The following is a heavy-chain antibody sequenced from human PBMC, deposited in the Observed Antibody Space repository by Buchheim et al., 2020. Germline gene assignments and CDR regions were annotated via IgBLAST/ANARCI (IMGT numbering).Heavy chain of an antibody. D-gene: IGHD5-24*01. J-gene: IGHJ4*02. CDR2: MYYSGTT. Sequence: QVLLQESGPGLVKPSQTLSLPCSVSGDSIRSGGYYWSWIRQHPGKGLEWIGYMYYSGTTYYNPSLRSRVTISLDTTKNQLSLKLNSVTAADTAVYYCARRDGFNQVFDFWGRGTL. V-gene: IGHV4-31*03. CDR1: GDSIRSGGYY. CDR3: ARRDGFNQVFDF.